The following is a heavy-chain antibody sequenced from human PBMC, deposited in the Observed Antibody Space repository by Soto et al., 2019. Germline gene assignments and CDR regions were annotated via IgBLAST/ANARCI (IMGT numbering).Heavy chain of an antibody. CDR2: IYYSGST. D-gene: IGHD1-1*01. J-gene: IGHJ4*02. CDR1: GGSISSYY. CDR3: ARARQAWKKQNYFDY. Sequence: SETLSLTCTVSGGSISSYYWSWIRQPPGKGLEWIGYIYYSGSTNYNPSLKSRVTISVDTSKNQFSLKLSSVTAADTAVYYCARARQAWKKQNYFDYCGQGTLVTVST. V-gene: IGHV4-59*01.